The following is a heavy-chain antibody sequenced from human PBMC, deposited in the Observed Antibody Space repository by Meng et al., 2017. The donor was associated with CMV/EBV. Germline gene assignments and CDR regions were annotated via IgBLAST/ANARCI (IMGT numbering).Heavy chain of an antibody. CDR3: ARDQRDSSGYYFDY. CDR1: GCSVSSGGYC. V-gene: IGHV4-31*02. J-gene: IGHJ4*02. D-gene: IGHD3-22*01. Sequence: SGCSVSSGGYCWSWLRQHPGKGLEWIGYIYYSGSTYYVPSLKSRVTISVDTSKNQFSLKLSSVTAADTAVYYCARDQRDSSGYYFDYWGQGTLVTVSS. CDR2: IYYSGST.